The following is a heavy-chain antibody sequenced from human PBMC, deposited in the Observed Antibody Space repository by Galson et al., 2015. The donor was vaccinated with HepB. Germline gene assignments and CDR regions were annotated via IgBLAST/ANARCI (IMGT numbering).Heavy chain of an antibody. D-gene: IGHD3-9*01. CDR3: ARGYYDILTGQGWYFDL. Sequence: SLRLSCAASGFTFSSYSMNWVRQAPGKGLEWVSYISSSSSTIYYADSVKGRFTISRDNAKNSLYLQMNSLRAEDTAVYYCARGYYDILTGQGWYFDLWGRGTLVTVSS. J-gene: IGHJ2*01. V-gene: IGHV3-48*04. CDR2: ISSSSSTI. CDR1: GFTFSSYS.